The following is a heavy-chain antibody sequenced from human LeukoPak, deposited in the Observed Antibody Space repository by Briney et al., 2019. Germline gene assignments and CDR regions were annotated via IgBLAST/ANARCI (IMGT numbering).Heavy chain of an antibody. CDR2: IKQDGSEK. V-gene: IGHV3-7*01. J-gene: IGHJ5*02. D-gene: IGHD3-3*01. Sequence: PGGSLRLSCAASGFTFSSYWMSWVRQAPGKGLEWVANIKQDGSEKYYVDSVKGRFIISRDNAKNSLYLQMNSLRAEDTAVYYCARGTGPDITIFGVVISSWFDPWGQGTLVTVSS. CDR1: GFTFSSYW. CDR3: ARGTGPDITIFGVVISSWFDP.